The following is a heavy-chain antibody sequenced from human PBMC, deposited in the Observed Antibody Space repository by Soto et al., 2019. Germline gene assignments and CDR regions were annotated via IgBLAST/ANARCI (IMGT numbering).Heavy chain of an antibody. D-gene: IGHD7-27*01. Sequence: SETLSLTCTVSGGSISSSSYYWAWVRQPPGKGLEWIGSVYYSGSTYYNPSLKSRVTISVDTSKNQFSLKLSSVTAADTAVYYCARRLGMDYYYGMDVWGQGTTVTVSS. V-gene: IGHV4-39*01. J-gene: IGHJ6*02. CDR3: ARRLGMDYYYGMDV. CDR1: GGSISSSSYY. CDR2: VYYSGST.